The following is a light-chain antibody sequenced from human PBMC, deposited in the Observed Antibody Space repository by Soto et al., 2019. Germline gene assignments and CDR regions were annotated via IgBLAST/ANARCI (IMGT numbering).Light chain of an antibody. Sequence: EIVLTQSPGTLSLSPGERATLSCRASQSVTTSYLAWYQRKPGQAPRLLIYGASSRATGIPNRFSGSGSGTDFTLTISRLEPEDCAVYYCQHYGSSPRFGQGTKVESK. J-gene: IGKJ1*01. CDR2: GAS. CDR3: QHYGSSPR. CDR1: QSVTTSY. V-gene: IGKV3-20*01.